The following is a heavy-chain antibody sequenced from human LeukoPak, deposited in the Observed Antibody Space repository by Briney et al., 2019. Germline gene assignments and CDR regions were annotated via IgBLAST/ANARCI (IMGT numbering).Heavy chain of an antibody. V-gene: IGHV4-39*01. D-gene: IGHD5-18*01. J-gene: IGHJ5*02. CDR1: GGSISSSSSD. Sequence: PTQTLSLTRTVSGGSISSSSSDWGWIRHPPGKGLEWVGSIYFSGSTYYHPSLKSRATISVHTSKDQFSLKLSSVTAADTAVYYCAKGYSYHKVGDNWFDPWGQGTLVTVSS. CDR3: AKGYSYHKVGDNWFDP. CDR2: IYFSGST.